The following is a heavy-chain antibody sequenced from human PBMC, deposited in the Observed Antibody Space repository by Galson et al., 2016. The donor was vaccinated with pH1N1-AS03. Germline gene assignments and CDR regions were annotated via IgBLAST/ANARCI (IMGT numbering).Heavy chain of an antibody. CDR1: GGSISSGSYY. Sequence: TLSLTCTVSGGSISSGSYYWSWIRQPAGKGLEWIGRIYTSGSTNYNPSLKSRVTISVDTSKNQFSLKLTSVTAADTAVYYCARGSGGYGLDVWGQGTTVTVSS. CDR3: ARGSGGYGLDV. J-gene: IGHJ6*02. V-gene: IGHV4-61*02. D-gene: IGHD5-12*01. CDR2: IYTSGST.